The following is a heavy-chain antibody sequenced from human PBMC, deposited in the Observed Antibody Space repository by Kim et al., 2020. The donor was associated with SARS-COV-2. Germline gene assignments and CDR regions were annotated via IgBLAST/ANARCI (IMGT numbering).Heavy chain of an antibody. Sequence: ASVKVSCKASGYTFTNYIMHWVRQAPGQSLEWMGWINADNGNTKYSQNFHDRVSITSDTSARTAYMELSSLRSEDTAIYYCARASGLNWFDPWGQGTLVTVSS. J-gene: IGHJ5*02. CDR2: INADNGNT. CDR1: GYTFTNYI. CDR3: ARASGLNWFDP. V-gene: IGHV1-3*01. D-gene: IGHD1-26*01.